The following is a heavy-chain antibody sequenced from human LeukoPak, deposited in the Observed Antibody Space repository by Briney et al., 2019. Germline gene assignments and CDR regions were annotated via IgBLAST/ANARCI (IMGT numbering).Heavy chain of an antibody. CDR2: INPNSGGT. CDR1: GYTFTGYY. CDR3: ARRQVVPAAPLNYCYMDV. J-gene: IGHJ6*03. D-gene: IGHD2-2*01. V-gene: IGHV1-2*02. Sequence: GASVKVSCKASGYTFTGYYMHWVRQAPGQGLEWMGWINPNSGGTNYAQKFQGRVTMTRDTSISTAYMELSRLRSDDTAVYYCARRQVVPAAPLNYCYMDVWGKGTTVTVSS.